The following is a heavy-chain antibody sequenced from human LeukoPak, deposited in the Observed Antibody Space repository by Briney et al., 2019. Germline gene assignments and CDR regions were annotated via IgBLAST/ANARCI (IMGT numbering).Heavy chain of an antibody. Sequence: SEILFLTCTVSGGSISSSGYYWGWIRQPPGKGLEWIGSIYYSGSTYYNPSLKSRVTISVDTSKNQFSLKLSSVTAADTAVYYCARDGRLTSRPDYWGQGTQVTVSS. J-gene: IGHJ4*02. CDR1: GGSISSSGYY. CDR3: ARDGRLTSRPDY. D-gene: IGHD1-14*01. CDR2: IYYSGST. V-gene: IGHV4-39*02.